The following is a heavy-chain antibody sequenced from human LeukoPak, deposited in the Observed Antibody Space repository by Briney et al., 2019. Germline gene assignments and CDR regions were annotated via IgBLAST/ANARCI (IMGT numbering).Heavy chain of an antibody. D-gene: IGHD6-13*01. J-gene: IGHJ4*02. CDR2: IYYSGRT. V-gene: IGHV4-59*01. CDR1: DGSISSYY. Sequence: SETLPLTCTVSDGSISSYYWSWIRQPPGKGLEWIGYIYYSGRTNYNPSLKSRVTISVDTSKNQFSLKLSSVTAADTAVYYCAREMIAAAGYFDYWGQGTLVTVSS. CDR3: AREMIAAAGYFDY.